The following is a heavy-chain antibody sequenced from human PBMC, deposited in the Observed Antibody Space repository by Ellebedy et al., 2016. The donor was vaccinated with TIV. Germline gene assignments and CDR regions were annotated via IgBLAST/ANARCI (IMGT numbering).Heavy chain of an antibody. D-gene: IGHD1-7*01. CDR2: VNHNGEIT. Sequence: SETLSLTCTVSGGSISSDNAYWSWIRQPPGKGLEWIGEVNHNGEITNYHPSLRSPFTISLDTSKNQIFLRLSSVTAADTAVYYCARSQNYFDPWGQGTLVTVSS. CDR3: ARSQNYFDP. V-gene: IGHV4-39*07. J-gene: IGHJ5*02. CDR1: GGSISSDNAY.